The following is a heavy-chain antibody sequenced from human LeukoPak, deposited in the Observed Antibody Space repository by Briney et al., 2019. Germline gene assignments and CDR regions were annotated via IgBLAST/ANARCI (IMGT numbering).Heavy chain of an antibody. D-gene: IGHD3-22*01. CDR3: ARDEARYSSGYYPNWFDP. CDR1: GYTFTSYG. CDR2: ISGYNGYT. J-gene: IGHJ5*02. Sequence: ASVKVSCKASGYTFTSYGISWVRQAPGQGLEWMGWISGYNGYTHYAHNLQGRVTMTTDTSTSTAYMELRSLRSDDTAVYYCARDEARYSSGYYPNWFDPWGQGTLVTVS. V-gene: IGHV1-18*01.